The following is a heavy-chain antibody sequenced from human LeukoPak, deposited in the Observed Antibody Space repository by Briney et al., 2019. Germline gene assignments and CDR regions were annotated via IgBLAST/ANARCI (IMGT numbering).Heavy chain of an antibody. CDR2: IYYSGST. J-gene: IGHJ6*03. CDR1: GGSISSSSYY. CDR3: ARLAAGNFYYYYYMDV. V-gene: IGHV4-39*01. D-gene: IGHD6-13*01. Sequence: KASETLSLTCTVSGGSISSSSYYWGWIRQPPGKGLEWIGSIYYSGSTYYNPSLKSRVTISVDTSKNQFSLKLSSVTAADTAVYYCARLAAGNFYYYYYMDVWGKGTTVTISS.